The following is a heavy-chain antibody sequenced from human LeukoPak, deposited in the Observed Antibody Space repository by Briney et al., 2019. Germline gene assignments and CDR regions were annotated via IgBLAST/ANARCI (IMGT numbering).Heavy chain of an antibody. CDR1: GCTFTTYK. CDR2: INPNNGNT. Sequence: ASVKVSCKASGCTFTTYKLHWVRQAPGQGLEWVGIINPNNGNTREAQKFQGRVTMTRDTSTSTVYMELSSLRSEDTAVYYCAKDGGRYSADYWGQGTLVTVSS. V-gene: IGHV1-46*01. D-gene: IGHD3-10*01. J-gene: IGHJ4*02. CDR3: AKDGGRYSADY.